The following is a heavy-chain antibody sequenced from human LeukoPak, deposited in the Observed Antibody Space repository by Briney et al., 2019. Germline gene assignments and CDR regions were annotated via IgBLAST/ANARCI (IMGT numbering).Heavy chain of an antibody. D-gene: IGHD1-26*01. J-gene: IGHJ4*02. Sequence: SETLSLTCTVSGGSISSGDYYWSWIRQPPGKGLEWIGYTYYSGSTYYNPSLESRVTISVDTSKNQFSLKLSSVTAADTAVYYCARGSYSGSYYSNYWGQGTLVTVSS. V-gene: IGHV4-30-4*08. CDR2: TYYSGST. CDR3: ARGSYSGSYYSNY. CDR1: GGSISSGDYY.